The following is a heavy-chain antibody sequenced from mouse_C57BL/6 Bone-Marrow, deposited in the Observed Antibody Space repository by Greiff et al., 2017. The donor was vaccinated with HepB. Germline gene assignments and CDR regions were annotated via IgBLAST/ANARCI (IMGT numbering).Heavy chain of an antibody. V-gene: IGHV14-4*01. CDR1: GFNIKDDY. J-gene: IGHJ1*03. Sequence: VQLQQSGAELVRPGASVKLSCTASGFNIKDDYMHWVKQRPEQGLEWIGWIDPENGDTEYASKFQGKATITADTSSNTAYLQLSSLTSEDTAVYDCTTLYGRFWDFDVWGTGTTVTVSS. CDR3: TTLYGRFWDFDV. CDR2: IDPENGDT. D-gene: IGHD1-1*01.